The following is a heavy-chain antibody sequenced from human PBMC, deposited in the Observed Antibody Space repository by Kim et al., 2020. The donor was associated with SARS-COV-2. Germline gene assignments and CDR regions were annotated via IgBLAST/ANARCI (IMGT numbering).Heavy chain of an antibody. J-gene: IGHJ4*02. D-gene: IGHD5-18*01. CDR1: GFTFSSSS. V-gene: IGHV3-23*01. CDR2: IGATGVHI. CDR3: VKGGWRQIIDI. Sequence: GGSLRLSCAASGFTFSSSSMTWVRQAPGKGLEWVSSIGATGVHIFYADSVKGRFTISRDNSNNILSLQMHSLRAEDTALYFCVKGGWRQIIDIWGPGTLV.